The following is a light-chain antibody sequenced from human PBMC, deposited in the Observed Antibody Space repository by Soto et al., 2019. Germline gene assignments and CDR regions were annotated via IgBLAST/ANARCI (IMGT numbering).Light chain of an antibody. CDR2: EVS. CDR3: NSYAGSNIPVV. Sequence: QSALTQPPSASGSPGQSVTISCTGTSSDVGGYNFVSWYQQHPGKAPKLMIYEVSKRPSGVADRFSGSKSGNTASLTVSGRRSEYEADYYCNSYAGSNIPVVCGGGTKLTVL. CDR1: SSDVGGYNF. J-gene: IGLJ2*01. V-gene: IGLV2-8*01.